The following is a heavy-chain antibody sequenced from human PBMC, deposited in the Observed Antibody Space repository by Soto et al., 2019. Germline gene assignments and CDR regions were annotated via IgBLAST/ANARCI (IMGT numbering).Heavy chain of an antibody. D-gene: IGHD3-3*01. Sequence: SVNGACKASGYTFTVYFMRWVRQATGQGLEWIGWIVVGSGNTNYAQKFQERVTITRDMSTSTAYMELSSLRSEDTAVYYCAAADYDFWSGYYTGYYYYGMDVWGQGTTVTVSS. CDR2: IVVGSGNT. V-gene: IGHV1-58*02. CDR1: GYTFTVYF. CDR3: AAADYDFWSGYYTGYYYYGMDV. J-gene: IGHJ6*02.